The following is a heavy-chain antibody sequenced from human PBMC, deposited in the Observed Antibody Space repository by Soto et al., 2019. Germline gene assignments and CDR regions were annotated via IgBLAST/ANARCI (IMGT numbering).Heavy chain of an antibody. V-gene: IGHV3-23*01. D-gene: IGHD3-22*01. Sequence: EVQLLESGGGFVQPGGSLRLSCAASGITFRNYVMSWVRQAPGKGLEWVSVVSGSGDSTYYAESVKGRFTISRDNSKNTLHLQMNSLGAEDTAVYYCATRNYYDSSGYYYWYYFDFWGQGTLVTVSS. J-gene: IGHJ4*02. CDR2: VSGSGDST. CDR1: GITFRNYV. CDR3: ATRNYYDSSGYYYWYYFDF.